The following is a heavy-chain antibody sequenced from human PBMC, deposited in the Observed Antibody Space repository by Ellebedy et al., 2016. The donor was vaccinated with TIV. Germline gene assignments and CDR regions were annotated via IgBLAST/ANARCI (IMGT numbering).Heavy chain of an antibody. CDR3: ARGCATPDY. CDR1: GFTFSNYC. V-gene: IGHV3-48*02. Sequence: GESLKISCDASGFTFSNYCMTWVRQAPAKGLESVSAISSSSTTIYYADSVKGRFTTTRDNAKNSLYLQMNSLRDEDTAVYYCARGCATPDYWGQGTVVTVSS. J-gene: IGHJ4*02. CDR2: ISSSSTTI. D-gene: IGHD2-15*01.